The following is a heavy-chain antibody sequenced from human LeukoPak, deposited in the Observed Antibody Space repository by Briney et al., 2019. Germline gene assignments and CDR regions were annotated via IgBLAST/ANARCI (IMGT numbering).Heavy chain of an antibody. D-gene: IGHD6-19*01. J-gene: IGHJ4*02. CDR2: IKQDGSEQ. V-gene: IGHV3-7*04. CDR3: VRGGGWYADY. Sequence: WGSLRQSCAACGFTFSFYWMSWVRQAPGKGLEWVANIKQDGSEQNYVDSVKGRFTISRDNAKNSLFLQMNSLRAEDTAVYYCVRGGGWYADYWGQGTLVTVSS. CDR1: GFTFSFYW.